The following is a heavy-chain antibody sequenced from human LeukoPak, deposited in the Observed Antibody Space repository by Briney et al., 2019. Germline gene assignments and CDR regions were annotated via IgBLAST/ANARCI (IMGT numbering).Heavy chain of an antibody. CDR1: GFTINTYA. D-gene: IGHD6-6*01. Sequence: GGSLRLSCAASGFTINTYAMYWVRQAPGKGLEWVTVISYDGRDDFYADSVKGRFTISKDTVESTVYLQMNDLRTDDTAIYYCARDRLADYYYYGLDVWGQGTTVTVSS. J-gene: IGHJ6*02. CDR3: ARDRLADYYYYGLDV. CDR2: ISYDGRDD. V-gene: IGHV3-30*04.